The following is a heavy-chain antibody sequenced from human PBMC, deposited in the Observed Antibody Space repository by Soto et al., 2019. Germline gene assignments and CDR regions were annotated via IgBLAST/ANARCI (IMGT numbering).Heavy chain of an antibody. J-gene: IGHJ4*02. CDR3: ARDSGYSSGY. V-gene: IGHV1-18*01. CDR2: ISAYNGNT. D-gene: IGHD6-19*01. Sequence: QVQLVQSGAGVNKPGASVKVSCKASGYSFTSYGISWVRQPPGQGLEWMGWISAYNGNTNYAQELQGRVTMPTDTSTSTAHMELRSPRSDDTAVYYCARDSGYSSGYWGQGTLVTVSS. CDR1: GYSFTSYG.